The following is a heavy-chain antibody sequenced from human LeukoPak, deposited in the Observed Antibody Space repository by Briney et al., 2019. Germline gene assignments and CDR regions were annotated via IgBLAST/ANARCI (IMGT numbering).Heavy chain of an antibody. CDR2: LKSKAVGGAT. CDR3: TTMSAYCGGDRYDY. J-gene: IGHJ4*02. Sequence: GGSLRLSCVGSGFIFSNAWMSWVRQAPGKGLEWVGRLKSKAVGGATDYAASVKGRFTVSRDDSKNTLYLQMNSLRTEDTAIYYCTTMSAYCGGDRYDYWGQGTLVTVSS. D-gene: IGHD2-21*02. CDR1: GFIFSNAW. V-gene: IGHV3-15*01.